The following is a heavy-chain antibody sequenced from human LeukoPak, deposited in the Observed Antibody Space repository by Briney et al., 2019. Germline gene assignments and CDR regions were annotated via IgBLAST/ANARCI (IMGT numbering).Heavy chain of an antibody. V-gene: IGHV4-34*01. Sequence: ETSETLSLTCAVYGGSFSGYYWSWIRQPAGKGLDWIGEINHSGSTNYNPSLKSRVTISVDTSKNQFSLKLSSVTAADTAVYYCARWPAGVRYYYYGMDVWGKGTTVSVSS. CDR2: INHSGST. J-gene: IGHJ6*04. CDR1: GGSFSGYY. CDR3: ARWPAGVRYYYYGMDV. D-gene: IGHD1-14*01.